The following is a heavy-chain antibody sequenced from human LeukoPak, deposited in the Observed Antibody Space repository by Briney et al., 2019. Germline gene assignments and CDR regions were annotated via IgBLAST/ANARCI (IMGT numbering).Heavy chain of an antibody. D-gene: IGHD6-19*01. CDR3: AISSGWYYFDY. Sequence: GGSLRLPCVGSGFTFSDHYMDWVRQAPGKGLEWVGRSRNKANSYTTQYAASVKGRFTISRDDSKNSLYLQMNSLKTEDTAVYYCAISSGWYYFDYWGQGTLVTISS. J-gene: IGHJ4*02. CDR1: GFTFSDHY. CDR2: SRNKANSYTT. V-gene: IGHV3-72*01.